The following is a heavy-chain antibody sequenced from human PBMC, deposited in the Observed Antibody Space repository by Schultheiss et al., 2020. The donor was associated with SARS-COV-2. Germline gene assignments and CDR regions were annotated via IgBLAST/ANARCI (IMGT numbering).Heavy chain of an antibody. CDR3: ARAKWGATTTVVIR. Sequence: GGSLRLSCTASGFTFSSYEMNWVRRAPGKGLELVSYISRSSSYTNYADSVKGRFTISRDNSKNTLYLQMNSLRAEDTAVYYCARAKWGATTTVVIRWGQGTLVTVSS. V-gene: IGHV3-21*05. CDR2: ISRSSSYT. D-gene: IGHD4-23*01. J-gene: IGHJ4*02. CDR1: GFTFSSYE.